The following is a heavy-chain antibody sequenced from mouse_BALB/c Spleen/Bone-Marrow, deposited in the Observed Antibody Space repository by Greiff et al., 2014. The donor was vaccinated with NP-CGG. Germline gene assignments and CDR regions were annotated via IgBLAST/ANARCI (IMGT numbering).Heavy chain of an antibody. Sequence: EVKLMESGAELVKPGASVKLSCTASGFNIKDTYMHWVKQRPEQGLEWIGRIDPANGNTKYDPKFQGKATITADTSSNTAYLQLSSLTSEDTAVYYCAREVDYAMDYRGQRPSVNGST. D-gene: IGHD1-1*01. J-gene: IGHJ4*01. CDR3: AREVDYAMDY. CDR2: IDPANGNT. V-gene: IGHV14-3*02. CDR1: GFNIKDTY.